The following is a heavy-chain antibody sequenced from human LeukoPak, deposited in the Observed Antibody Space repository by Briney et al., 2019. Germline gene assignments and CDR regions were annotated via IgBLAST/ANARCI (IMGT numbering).Heavy chain of an antibody. CDR3: ARGVDILTGYSSGP. CDR1: GGSISSYY. J-gene: IGHJ5*02. V-gene: IGHV4-59*08. Sequence: PSETLSLTCTVSGGSISSYYWSWIRQPPGKGLEWIGYIYYSGSTNYNPSLKSRVTISVDTSKNQFSLKLSSVTAADTAVYYCARGVDILTGYSSGPWGQGTLVTVSS. D-gene: IGHD3-9*01. CDR2: IYYSGST.